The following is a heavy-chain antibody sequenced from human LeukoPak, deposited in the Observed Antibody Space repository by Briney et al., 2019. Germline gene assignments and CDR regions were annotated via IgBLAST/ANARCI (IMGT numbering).Heavy chain of an antibody. Sequence: GGSLRLSCAASGFTFSSYEMNWVRQAPGKGLEWVSYISSSGSTIYYADSVKGRFTISRDNAKNSLYLQMNSLRAEDTAVYYCARAKYYYGSGKDYMDVWGKGTTVTISS. J-gene: IGHJ6*03. D-gene: IGHD3-10*01. CDR2: ISSSGSTI. CDR1: GFTFSSYE. V-gene: IGHV3-48*03. CDR3: ARAKYYYGSGKDYMDV.